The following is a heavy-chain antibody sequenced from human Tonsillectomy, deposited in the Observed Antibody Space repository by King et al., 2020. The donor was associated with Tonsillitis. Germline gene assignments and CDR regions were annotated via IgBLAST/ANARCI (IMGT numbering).Heavy chain of an antibody. Sequence: QLQESGPGLVKPSETLSLTCTVSGGSISNYYWSWIRQPPGKGLEWIGYIEDSGSTSYNPSLKSRVTISVATSKSQFSLRLSSVIAADTAVYYCAGFAELGGLGWFDPWGQGTLVTVSS. J-gene: IGHJ5*02. CDR3: AGFAELGGLGWFDP. CDR2: IEDSGST. CDR1: GGSISNYY. V-gene: IGHV4-59*01. D-gene: IGHD3-10*01.